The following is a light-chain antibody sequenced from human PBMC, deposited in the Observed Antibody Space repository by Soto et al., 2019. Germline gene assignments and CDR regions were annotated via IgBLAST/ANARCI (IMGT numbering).Light chain of an antibody. CDR3: QQYNRWPLT. CDR1: QSIYER. Sequence: EIVMTQSPATLSVSPGERVSLSCRASQSIYERLAWYQQKPGQTPRLLIYDASTRATGIAGSFSGSGSGTEFTLTISRLQSEDFAVYYCQQYNRWPLTFGGGTKVEIK. V-gene: IGKV3-15*01. CDR2: DAS. J-gene: IGKJ4*02.